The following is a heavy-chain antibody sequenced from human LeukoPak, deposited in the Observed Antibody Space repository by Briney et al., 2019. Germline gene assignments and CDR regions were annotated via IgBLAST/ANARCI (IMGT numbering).Heavy chain of an antibody. CDR1: GFTFSTYW. Sequence: PGGSLRLSCAASGFTFSTYWMHWVRQVPGKGLVWVSRINSDGSSTSYADSVKGRLTISRDNIKNTLYLQMNSLTAEDTAVYYCARSSSGWYYYWGQGIMVTVSS. D-gene: IGHD6-19*01. CDR3: ARSSSGWYYY. J-gene: IGHJ4*02. CDR2: INSDGSST. V-gene: IGHV3-74*01.